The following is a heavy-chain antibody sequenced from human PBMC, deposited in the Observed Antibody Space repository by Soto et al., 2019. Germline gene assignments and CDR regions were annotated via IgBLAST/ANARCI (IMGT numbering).Heavy chain of an antibody. CDR2: IYYSGST. J-gene: IGHJ3*02. V-gene: IGHV4-59*08. Sequence: SETLSLTCTVSGGSISSYYWSWIRQPPGKGLEWIGYIYYSGSTNYNPSLKSRVTISVDTSKNQFSLKLSSVTAADTAVYYCARGNWGTDAFDIWGQGTMVTVSS. CDR3: ARGNWGTDAFDI. D-gene: IGHD7-27*01. CDR1: GGSISSYY.